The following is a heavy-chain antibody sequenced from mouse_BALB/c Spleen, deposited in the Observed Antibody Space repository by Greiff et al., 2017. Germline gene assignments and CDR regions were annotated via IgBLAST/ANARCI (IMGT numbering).Heavy chain of an antibody. D-gene: IGHD2-1*01. J-gene: IGHJ3*01. CDR2: IYPSDSYT. Sequence: QVQLKQSGAELVRPGASVKLSCKASGYTFTSYWINWVKQRPGQGLEWIGNIYPSDSYTNYNQKFKDKATLTVDKSSSTAYMQLSSLTSEDSAVYYCAFYYGNYFRFAYWGQGTLVTVSA. CDR3: AFYYGNYFRFAY. CDR1: GYTFTSYW. V-gene: IGHV1-69*02.